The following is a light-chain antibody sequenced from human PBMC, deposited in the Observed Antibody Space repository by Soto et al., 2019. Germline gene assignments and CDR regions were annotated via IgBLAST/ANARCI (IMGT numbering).Light chain of an antibody. Sequence: QSVLTQPPSVSGAPGQRVTISCTGSSSNIGAGYDVHWYQQLPGTAPKLLIYGNSNRPSGVPDRFSGSKSGTSASLAITGLQAEDEADYYCQSYDSNLSAPCVFGTGTKLTVL. CDR3: QSYDSNLSAPCV. V-gene: IGLV1-40*01. J-gene: IGLJ1*01. CDR1: SSNIGAGYD. CDR2: GNS.